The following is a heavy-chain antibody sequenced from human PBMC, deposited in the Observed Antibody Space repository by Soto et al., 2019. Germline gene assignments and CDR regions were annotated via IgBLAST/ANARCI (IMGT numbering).Heavy chain of an antibody. V-gene: IGHV1-46*02. CDR3: SRPAATTILYYQNGLDV. D-gene: IGHD6-13*01. CDR2: INPSGGRT. CDR1: GYNFNTYY. J-gene: IGHJ6*02. Sequence: SVKFSCKASGYNFNTYYMQWVRQAPGQGLEWMGTINPSGGRTAYAQKLQGRLTMTRDTSTGTVQMELRSLTSEETVVYYCSRPAATTILYYQNGLDVWGQGTTV.